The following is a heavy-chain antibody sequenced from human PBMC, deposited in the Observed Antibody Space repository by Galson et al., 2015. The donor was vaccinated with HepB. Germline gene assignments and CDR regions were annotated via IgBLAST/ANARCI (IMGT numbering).Heavy chain of an antibody. Sequence: SLRLSCAASGFTLSSYSMNWVRQAPGKGLEWVGRIKSKTDGGTTDYAAPVKGRFTISRDDSKNTLYLQMNSLKTEDTAVYYCTAQGIIVATIPEYFQHWGQGTLVTVSS. CDR1: GFTLSSYS. J-gene: IGHJ1*01. CDR2: IKSKTDGGTT. V-gene: IGHV3-15*01. D-gene: IGHD5-12*01. CDR3: TAQGIIVATIPEYFQH.